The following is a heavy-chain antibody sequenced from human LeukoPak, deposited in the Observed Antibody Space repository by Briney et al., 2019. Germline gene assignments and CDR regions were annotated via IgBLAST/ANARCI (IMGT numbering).Heavy chain of an antibody. CDR2: IYYSGST. J-gene: IGHJ6*02. CDR3: ARVPSGSYYDYYYYYGMDV. V-gene: IGHV4-59*01. D-gene: IGHD1-26*01. CDR1: GGSISSYY. Sequence: SETLSLTCTVSGGSISSYYWSWIRQPPGKGLEWIGYIYYSGSTNYNPSLKSRVTISVDTSKNQFSLKLSSVTAADTAVYYCARVPSGSYYDYYYYYGMDVWGQGNTVTVSS.